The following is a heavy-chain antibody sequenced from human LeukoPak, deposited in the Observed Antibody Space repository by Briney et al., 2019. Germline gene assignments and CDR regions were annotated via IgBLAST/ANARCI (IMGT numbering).Heavy chain of an antibody. CDR3: ARGVVVAAIVDY. CDR2: IYYSGST. Sequence: PSETLSLTRTVSGGSISSYYWSWIRQPPGKGLEWIGYIYYSGSTNYNPSLKSRVTISVDTSKNQFSLKLSSVTAADTAVYYCARGVVVAAIVDYWGQGTLVTVSS. J-gene: IGHJ4*02. CDR1: GGSISSYY. V-gene: IGHV4-59*01. D-gene: IGHD2-15*01.